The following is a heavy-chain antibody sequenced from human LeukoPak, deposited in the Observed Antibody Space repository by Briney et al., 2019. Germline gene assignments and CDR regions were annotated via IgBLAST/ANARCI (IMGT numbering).Heavy chain of an antibody. CDR2: INPNSGGT. CDR3: ATDFTVTTWGQDDP. V-gene: IGHV1-2*06. CDR1: GYTFTGYY. J-gene: IGHJ5*02. D-gene: IGHD4-17*01. Sequence: GASVKVSCKASGYTFTGYYMHWVRQAPGQGLEWMGRINPNSGGTNYAQKFQGRVTMTRDTSISTAYMELSSLRSEDTAVYYCATDFTVTTWGQDDPWGQGTLVTVSS.